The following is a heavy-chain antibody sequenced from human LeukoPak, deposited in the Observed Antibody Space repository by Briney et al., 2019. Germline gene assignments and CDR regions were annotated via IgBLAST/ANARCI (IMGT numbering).Heavy chain of an antibody. J-gene: IGHJ4*02. CDR3: ARATLVHYYDSSGYYYPD. CDR2: IIPIFGTA. V-gene: IGHV1-69*13. D-gene: IGHD3-22*01. CDR1: GYIFTSYG. Sequence: GASVKVSCKASGYIFTSYGITWVRQAPGQGLEWMGGIIPIFGTANYAQKFQGRVTITADESTSTAYMELSSLRSEDTAVYYCARATLVHYYDSSGYYYPDWGQGTLVTVSS.